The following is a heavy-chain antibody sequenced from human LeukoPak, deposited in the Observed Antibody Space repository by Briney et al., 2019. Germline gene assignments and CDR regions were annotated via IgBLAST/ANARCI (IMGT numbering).Heavy chain of an antibody. CDR2: ISGSGDDT. V-gene: IGHV3-23*01. Sequence: GGSLRLSCAASGFTFSSYAMTWVRQAPGKGLECVSAISGSGDDTYYADSVKGRFTISRDNSKITVYLQMNSLRAEDTAVYYCVSFYETYWGRGTLVTVSS. D-gene: IGHD2/OR15-2a*01. CDR1: GFTFSSYA. CDR3: VSFYETY. J-gene: IGHJ4*02.